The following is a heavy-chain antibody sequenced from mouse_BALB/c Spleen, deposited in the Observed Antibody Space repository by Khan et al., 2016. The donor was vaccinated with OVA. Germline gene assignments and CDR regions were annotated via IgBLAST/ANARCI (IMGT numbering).Heavy chain of an antibody. Sequence: QIQLVQSGPKLKKPGETVRISCKASGYTFTTAGMQWVQKMPGKGLKWIGWLNTHSGVPKYAEDFKGRFAFSLETSASTAYLQITNLKNEDTATYFCASGYGYGWYFDVWGAGTTVTVSS. D-gene: IGHD2-2*01. CDR3: ASGYGYGWYFDV. V-gene: IGHV9-4*02. CDR1: GYTFTTAG. CDR2: LNTHSGVP. J-gene: IGHJ1*01.